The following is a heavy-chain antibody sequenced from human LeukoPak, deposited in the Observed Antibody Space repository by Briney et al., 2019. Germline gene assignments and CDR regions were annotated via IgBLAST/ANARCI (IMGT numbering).Heavy chain of an antibody. V-gene: IGHV3-33*01. CDR2: VRYDGSDK. Sequence: GRSLRLSCIASGFTLSHHGMHWVRRPPGKGLEWVAFVRYDGSDKYYADSVKGRFTVSRDNSNNALDLQMNTLTVEDTAVYYCARAQSATGGSYYVDSWGQGTLVTVSS. CDR3: ARAQSATGGSYYVDS. CDR1: GFTLSHHG. J-gene: IGHJ4*02. D-gene: IGHD1-14*01.